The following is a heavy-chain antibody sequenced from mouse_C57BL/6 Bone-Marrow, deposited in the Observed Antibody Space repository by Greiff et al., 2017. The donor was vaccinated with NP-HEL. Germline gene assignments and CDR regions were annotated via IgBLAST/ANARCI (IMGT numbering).Heavy chain of an antibody. J-gene: IGHJ2*01. Sequence: VKLMEPGAELVRPGTSVKVSCKASGYAFTNYLIEWVKQRPGQGLEWIGVINPGSGGTNYNEKFKGKATLTADKSSSTAYMQLNSLTSEDSAVYVYARDAGDGYWGQGTTLTVSS. V-gene: IGHV1-54*01. CDR3: ARDAGDGY. D-gene: IGHD3-3*01. CDR1: GYAFTNYL. CDR2: INPGSGGT.